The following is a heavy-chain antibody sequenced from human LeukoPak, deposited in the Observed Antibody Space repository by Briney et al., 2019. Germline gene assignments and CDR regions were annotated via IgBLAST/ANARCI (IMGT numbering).Heavy chain of an antibody. V-gene: IGHV1-69*05. J-gene: IGHJ6*03. CDR2: IIPIFGTA. Sequence: ASVKVSCKASGGTFSSYAISWVRQAPGQGLEWMGGIIPIFGTANYAQKFQGRVTITTDESTSTAYMELSSLRSEDTAVYYCARESTTVTINNYYYYMDVWGKGTTVTVPS. CDR3: ARESTTVTINNYYYYMDV. D-gene: IGHD4-17*01. CDR1: GGTFSSYA.